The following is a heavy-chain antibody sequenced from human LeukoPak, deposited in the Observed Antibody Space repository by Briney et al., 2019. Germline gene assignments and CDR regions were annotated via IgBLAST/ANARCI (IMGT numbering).Heavy chain of an antibody. J-gene: IGHJ4*02. CDR1: GFTFSDYY. D-gene: IGHD6-19*01. CDR3: ASQRYSSGWYYFDY. V-gene: IGHV3-11*04. Sequence: GGSLRLSCAASGFTFSDYYMSWIRQAPGKGLEWVSYISSSGSTIYYADSVKGRFTISRDNAKNSLYLQMNSLRAEDTAVYYCASQRYSSGWYYFDYWGQGTLVTVSS. CDR2: ISSSGSTI.